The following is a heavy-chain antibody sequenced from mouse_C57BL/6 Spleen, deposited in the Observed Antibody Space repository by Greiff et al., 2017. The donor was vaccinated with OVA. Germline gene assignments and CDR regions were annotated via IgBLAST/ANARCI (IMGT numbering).Heavy chain of an antibody. Sequence: VQVVESGAELVRPGTSVKMSCKASGYTFTNYWIGWAKQRPGHGLEWIGDIYPGGGYTNYNEKFKGKATLTADKSSSTAYMQFSSLTSEDSAIYYCARSETVVAFDYWGQGTTLTVSS. CDR3: ARSETVVAFDY. CDR2: IYPGGGYT. J-gene: IGHJ2*01. CDR1: GYTFTNYW. D-gene: IGHD1-1*01. V-gene: IGHV1-63*01.